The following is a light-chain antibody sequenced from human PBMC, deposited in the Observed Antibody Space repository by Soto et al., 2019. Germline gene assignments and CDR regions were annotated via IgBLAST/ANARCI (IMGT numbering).Light chain of an antibody. CDR3: QQSYSVPT. V-gene: IGKV1-39*01. CDR1: QSINSL. J-gene: IGKJ1*01. Sequence: DIQLTQSPSCLSASVGDRVTITCRASQSINSLLNWYQQKPGKAPKFLIYATSNLQSGVPSRFSGSGSGTDFTLTISSLQPEDFATYYCQQSYSVPTFGQGTKVDI. CDR2: ATS.